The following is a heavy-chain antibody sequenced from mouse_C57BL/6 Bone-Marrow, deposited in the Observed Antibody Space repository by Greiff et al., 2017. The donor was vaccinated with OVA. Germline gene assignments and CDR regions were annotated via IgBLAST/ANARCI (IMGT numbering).Heavy chain of an antibody. D-gene: IGHD1-1*01. CDR2: IDPETGGT. CDR3: TRRYCYYYAMDY. Sequence: QVQLQQSGAELVRPGASVKLSCKASGYTFTDYDMHWVKQTPVHGLEWIGAIDPETGGTAYNQKFQGKATLTADKSSSTAYMELRSLTSEDSAVFYYTRRYCYYYAMDYWVQGTAVTVSS. CDR1: GYTFTDYD. V-gene: IGHV1-15*01. J-gene: IGHJ4*01.